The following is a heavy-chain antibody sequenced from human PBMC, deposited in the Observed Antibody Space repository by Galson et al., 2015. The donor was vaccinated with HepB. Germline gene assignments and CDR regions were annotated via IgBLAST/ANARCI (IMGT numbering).Heavy chain of an antibody. D-gene: IGHD2-2*01. CDR3: ASPGAYCSSTSCYAGSDYYYMDV. J-gene: IGHJ6*03. CDR1: GYTFTSYA. V-gene: IGHV1-3*01. Sequence: SVKVSCKASGYTFTSYAMHWVRQAPGQRLEWMGWINAGNGNTKYSQKFQGRVTITRDTSASTAYMELSSLRSEDTAVYYCASPGAYCSSTSCYAGSDYYYMDVWGKGTTVTVSS. CDR2: INAGNGNT.